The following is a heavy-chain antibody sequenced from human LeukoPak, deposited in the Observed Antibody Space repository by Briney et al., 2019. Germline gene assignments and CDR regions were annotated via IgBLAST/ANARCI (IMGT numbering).Heavy chain of an antibody. V-gene: IGHV1-18*04. J-gene: IGHJ4*02. CDR1: GYIFTSYG. CDR3: ARVRDYYGSGSYYSKIDY. CDR2: ISAYNGNT. D-gene: IGHD3-10*01. Sequence: GASVKVSCKASGYIFTSYGISWVRQAPGQGLEWMGWISAYNGNTNYAQKLQGRVTMTTDTSTSTAYMELRSLRSDDTAVYYCARVRDYYGSGSYYSKIDYWGQGTLVTVSS.